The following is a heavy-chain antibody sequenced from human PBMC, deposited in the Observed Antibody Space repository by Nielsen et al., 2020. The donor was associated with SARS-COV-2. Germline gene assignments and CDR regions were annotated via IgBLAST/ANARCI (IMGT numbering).Heavy chain of an antibody. CDR2: MNPNSGNT. Sequence: ASVKVSCKASGYTFTSYDINWVRQATGQGLEWMGWMNPNSGNTGYAQKFQGRVTMTRDTSISTAYMELSRLRSDDTAVYYCARDFMDTAMDYWGQGTLVTVSS. CDR3: ARDFMDTAMDY. V-gene: IGHV1-8*01. D-gene: IGHD5-18*01. CDR1: GYTFTSYD. J-gene: IGHJ4*02.